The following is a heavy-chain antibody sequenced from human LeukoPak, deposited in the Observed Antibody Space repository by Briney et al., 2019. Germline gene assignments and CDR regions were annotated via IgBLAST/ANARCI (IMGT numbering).Heavy chain of an antibody. J-gene: IGHJ4*02. CDR3: ARVYLDCSGGSCLDFDY. Sequence: GESLKISCKGSGYKFTSYWIDWVRQMPDKGLEWMGIIYPGGSDTRYSPSFQGQVTISADKSISTAFLQWSSLKASDTAIYYCARVYLDCSGGSCLDFDYWGQGTLVTVPS. CDR2: IYPGGSDT. D-gene: IGHD2-15*01. V-gene: IGHV5-51*01. CDR1: GYKFTSYW.